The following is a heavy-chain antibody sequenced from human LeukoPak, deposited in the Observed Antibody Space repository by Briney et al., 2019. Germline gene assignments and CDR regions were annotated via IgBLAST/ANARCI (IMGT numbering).Heavy chain of an antibody. D-gene: IGHD3-10*02. CDR2: ITSNGGST. V-gene: IGHV3-64*01. CDR3: ATVMLGVTNGALDY. CDR1: GFTFSAYH. J-gene: IGHJ4*02. Sequence: GGSLRLSCAASGFTFSAYHMHWVRQAPGKGREYVSAITSNGGSTYYANSVKGRFTISRDNSKHTLYRQMGSLRAVDMAVYYCATVMLGVTNGALDYWGQGTLVTVSS.